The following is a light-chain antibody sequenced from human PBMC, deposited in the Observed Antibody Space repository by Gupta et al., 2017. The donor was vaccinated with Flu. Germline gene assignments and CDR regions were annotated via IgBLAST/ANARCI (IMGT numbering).Light chain of an antibody. CDR2: DNN. CDR3: AAWDDSLDGRA. J-gene: IGLJ2*01. CDR1: SSNIGRYN. V-gene: IGLV1-44*01. Sequence: GSSSNIGRYNVNWYQQVPGTAPKVVMYDNNERPSGVPDRISGSKSGTSASLAISGLQADDEAYYHCAAWDDSLDGRAFGGGTKLTVL.